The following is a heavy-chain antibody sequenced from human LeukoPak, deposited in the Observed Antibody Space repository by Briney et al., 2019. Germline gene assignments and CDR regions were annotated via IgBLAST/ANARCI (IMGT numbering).Heavy chain of an antibody. V-gene: IGHV3-30*18. D-gene: IGHD3-22*01. CDR1: GFTFSSYG. Sequence: GGSLRLSCAASGFTFSSYGMHWVRQAPGKGLERVAVISYDGSNKYYADSVKGRFTISRDNSKNTLYLQMNSLRAEDTAVYYCAKDVDYDSSGYPDYWGQGTLVTVSS. CDR2: ISYDGSNK. CDR3: AKDVDYDSSGYPDY. J-gene: IGHJ4*02.